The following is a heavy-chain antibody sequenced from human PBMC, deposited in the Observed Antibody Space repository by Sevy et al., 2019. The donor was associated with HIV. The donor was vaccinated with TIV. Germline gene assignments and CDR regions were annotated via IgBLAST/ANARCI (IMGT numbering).Heavy chain of an antibody. CDR1: GGSISSYY. V-gene: IGHV4-59*01. J-gene: IGHJ4*02. CDR2: IYYSGST. D-gene: IGHD6-25*01. Sequence: SETLSLTCTVSGGSISSYYWSGIRQPPGKGLEWIGYIYYSGSTNYNPSLKSRVTISVDTSKNQFSLKLSSVTAADTAVYYCAGDSSGMWGPVDYWGQGTLVTVSS. CDR3: AGDSSGMWGPVDY.